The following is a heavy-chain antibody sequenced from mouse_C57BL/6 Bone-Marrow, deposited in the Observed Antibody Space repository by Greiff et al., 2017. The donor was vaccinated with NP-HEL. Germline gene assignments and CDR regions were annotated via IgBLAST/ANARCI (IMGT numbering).Heavy chain of an antibody. V-gene: IGHV2-2*01. J-gene: IGHJ1*03. D-gene: IGHD1-1*01. CDR3: ARKAGYGSSLWYFDV. CDR2: IWSGGST. CDR1: GFSLTSYG. Sequence: VKLMESGPGLVQPSQSLSITCTVSGFSLTSYGVHWVRQSPGKGLEWLGVIWSGGSTDYNAAFISRLSISKDNSKSQVFFKMNSLQADDTAIYYCARKAGYGSSLWYFDVWGTGTTVTVSS.